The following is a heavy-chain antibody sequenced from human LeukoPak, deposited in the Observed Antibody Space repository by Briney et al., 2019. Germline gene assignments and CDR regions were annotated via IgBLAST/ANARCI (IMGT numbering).Heavy chain of an antibody. V-gene: IGHV3-21*01. CDR3: ARFGHYDISSGYGELSYYGTDV. CDR1: GFTFSSYS. J-gene: IGHJ6*02. CDR2: ISSSSSYI. Sequence: GGSLRLSCAASGFTFSSYSMNWVRQAPGKGLEWVSSISSSSSYIYYADSVKGRFTISRDNGKNSLYLQMNSLRAEDTAVYYCARFGHYDISSGYGELSYYGTDVWGQGTTVTVSS. D-gene: IGHD3-3*01.